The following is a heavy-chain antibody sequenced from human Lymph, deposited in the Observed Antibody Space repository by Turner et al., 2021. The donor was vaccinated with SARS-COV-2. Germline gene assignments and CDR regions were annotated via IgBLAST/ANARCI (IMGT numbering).Heavy chain of an antibody. CDR3: ARGGYSGCGMDV. J-gene: IGHJ6*02. CDR2: MNPKSGNT. CDR1: GYTFTSYD. Sequence: QVQLVQSGAEVKKPGASVKVSCKAPGYTFTSYDVNWVRQATGQGLEWMGWMNPKSGNTGYAQKFQGRVTMTRNTSKSTAYMELSSLRTEDTAVKYCARGGYSGCGMDVWGQGTTVTVSS. V-gene: IGHV1-8*02. D-gene: IGHD1-26*01.